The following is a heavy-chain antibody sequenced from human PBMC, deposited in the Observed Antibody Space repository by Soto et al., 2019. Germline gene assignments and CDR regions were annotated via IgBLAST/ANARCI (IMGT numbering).Heavy chain of an antibody. CDR1: GGSISGYY. CDR2: IYYSGST. CDR3: ARVGKMVRGVIITAIFDY. Sequence: PSETLSLTCTVSGGSISGYYWSWIRQPPGKGLEWIGYIYYSGSTNYNPSLKSRVTISVDTSKNQFSLKLSSVTAADTAVYYCARVGKMVRGVIITAIFDYWGQGTLVTVSS. D-gene: IGHD3-10*01. V-gene: IGHV4-59*01. J-gene: IGHJ4*02.